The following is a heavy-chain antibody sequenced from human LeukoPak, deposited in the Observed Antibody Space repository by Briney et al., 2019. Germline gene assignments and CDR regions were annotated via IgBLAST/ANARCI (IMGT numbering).Heavy chain of an antibody. CDR3: ARGSSSWYGDEGWFDP. Sequence: SETLSLTCAVYGGSFSGYYWSWIRQPPGKGLEWIGEINHSGSTNYNPSLKSRDTISVDTSKNQFSLKLSSVTAADTAVYYCARGSSSWYGDEGWFDPWGQGTLVTVSS. D-gene: IGHD6-13*01. V-gene: IGHV4-34*01. J-gene: IGHJ5*02. CDR2: INHSGST. CDR1: GGSFSGYY.